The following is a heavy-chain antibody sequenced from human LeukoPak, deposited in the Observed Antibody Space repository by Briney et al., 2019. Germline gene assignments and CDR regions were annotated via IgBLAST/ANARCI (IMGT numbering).Heavy chain of an antibody. J-gene: IGHJ6*03. D-gene: IGHD1-7*01. CDR1: GGSISSYY. CDR2: IYTSGST. CDR3: AITPRITGTTSPYYYYYMDV. Sequence: SETLSLTCTVSGGSISSYYWSWIRQPPGKGLEWIGYIYTSGSTSYNPSLKSRVTISVDTSKNQFSLKLSSVTAADTAVYYCAITPRITGTTSPYYYYYMDVWGKGTTVTVSS. V-gene: IGHV4-4*09.